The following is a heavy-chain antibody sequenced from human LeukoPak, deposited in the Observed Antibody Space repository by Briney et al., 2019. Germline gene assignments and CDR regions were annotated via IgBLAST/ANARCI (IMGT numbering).Heavy chain of an antibody. V-gene: IGHV1-2*02. J-gene: IGHJ4*02. CDR1: GFTFNAYY. Sequence: ASVKVSCKASGFTFNAYYIHWVRQAPGQGLEWMGWINPNSGGTNYAQKFQGRVTMTRDTSISTAYMELSRLRSDDTAVYYCAREDYYGSGSKNWGQGTLVTVSS. CDR3: AREDYYGSGSKN. CDR2: INPNSGGT. D-gene: IGHD3-10*01.